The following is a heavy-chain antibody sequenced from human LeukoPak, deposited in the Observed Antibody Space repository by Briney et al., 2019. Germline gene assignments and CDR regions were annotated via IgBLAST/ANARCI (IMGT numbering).Heavy chain of an antibody. D-gene: IGHD1-26*01. Sequence: GGSLRLSCAASGFTFSSYWMRWVRQAPGKGLEWVANIKQDGSEKYYVDSVKGRFTISRDNAKNSLYLQMNSLRAEDTAVYYCARVGATFWFDPWGQGTLVTVSS. V-gene: IGHV3-7*01. CDR2: IKQDGSEK. CDR1: GFTFSSYW. CDR3: ARVGATFWFDP. J-gene: IGHJ5*02.